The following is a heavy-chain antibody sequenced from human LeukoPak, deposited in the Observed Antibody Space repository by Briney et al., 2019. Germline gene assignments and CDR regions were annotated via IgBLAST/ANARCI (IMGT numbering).Heavy chain of an antibody. J-gene: IGHJ6*02. V-gene: IGHV3-23*01. CDR1: GFTFNSYA. CDR3: AKGSPYYYGMDV. CDR2: ISGSGGST. Sequence: GGSLRLSCAASGFTFNSYAMSWVRQAPGKGLEWVSAISGSGGSTFYADSVKGRFTISRDNSKNTLYLQMNSLRAEDTAVYYCAKGSPYYYGMDVWGQGTTVTVSS.